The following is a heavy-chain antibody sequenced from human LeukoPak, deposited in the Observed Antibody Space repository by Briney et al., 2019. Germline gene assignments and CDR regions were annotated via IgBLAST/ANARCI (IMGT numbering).Heavy chain of an antibody. J-gene: IGHJ4*02. V-gene: IGHV1-2*02. Sequence: ASVKVSCKASGYTFTGYYMHWVRQAPGQGLEWMGWINPNSGGTNYAQKFQGRVTMTRDTSISTAYMELSRLRSDDTAVYYCARDGEIRGIAVAGWVIDYWGQGTLVTVSS. CDR3: ARDGEIRGIAVAGWVIDY. CDR1: GYTFTGYY. CDR2: INPNSGGT. D-gene: IGHD6-19*01.